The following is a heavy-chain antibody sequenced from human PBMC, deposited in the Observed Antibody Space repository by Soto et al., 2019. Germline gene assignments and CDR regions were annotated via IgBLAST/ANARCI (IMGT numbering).Heavy chain of an antibody. CDR2: INDRGSI. CDR1: GGSFSGYY. J-gene: IGHJ2*01. V-gene: IGHV4-34*01. CDR3: ARESHDILTGPPWVWYFDL. Sequence: QVQLQQWGAGPLRPLETLSLTCGVSGGSFSGYYWAWIRQSLGKGLEWIGEINDRGSINYNPSLKSRVSISVDTSKNHYSLNLRSVSAADTAVYYCARESHDILTGPPWVWYFDLWGRGTLVTV. D-gene: IGHD3-9*01.